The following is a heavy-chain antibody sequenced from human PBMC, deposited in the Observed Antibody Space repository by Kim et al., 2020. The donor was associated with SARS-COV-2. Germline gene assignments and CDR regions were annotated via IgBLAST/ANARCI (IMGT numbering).Heavy chain of an antibody. J-gene: IGHJ4*02. CDR2: GGST. Sequence: GGSTYAADSVKDRFTISRTNSQNTLYRQMNSLGAEDTAVYYCASDYGNWSWGQGTLVTVSS. D-gene: IGHD1-20*01. CDR3: ASDYGNWS. V-gene: IGHV3-53*04.